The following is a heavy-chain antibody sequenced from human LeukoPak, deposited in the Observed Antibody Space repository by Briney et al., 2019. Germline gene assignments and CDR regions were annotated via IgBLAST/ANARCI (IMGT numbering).Heavy chain of an antibody. CDR1: GGSFSGYY. D-gene: IGHD6-13*01. V-gene: IGHV4-34*01. CDR2: INHSGST. Sequence: SETLSLTCAVYGGSFSGYYWSWIRQPPVKGLEWIGEINHSGSTNYNPSLKSRVTISVDTSKNQFSLKLSSVTAADTAVYYCARGLRIDSSSPIYYFDYWGQGTLVTVSS. CDR3: ARGLRIDSSSPIYYFDY. J-gene: IGHJ4*02.